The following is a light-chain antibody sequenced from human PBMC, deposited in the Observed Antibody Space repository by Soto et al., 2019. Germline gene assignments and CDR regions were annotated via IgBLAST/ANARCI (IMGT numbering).Light chain of an antibody. J-gene: IGKJ3*01. V-gene: IGKV1-9*01. CDR2: AAS. Sequence: DIQLTQSPSFLSASVGDRVTITCRASQGISTYLAWYQQKPGKAPSLLIYAASTLQSGVPSRFSGSGSGTEFTLTISSLQPEDFGTYYCQQVNTYTFGPGTKVNIK. CDR1: QGISTY. CDR3: QQVNTYT.